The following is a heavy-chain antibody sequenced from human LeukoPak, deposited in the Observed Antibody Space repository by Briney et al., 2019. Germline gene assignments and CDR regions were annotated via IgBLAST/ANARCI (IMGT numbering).Heavy chain of an antibody. CDR1: GFTFSSYE. CDR3: ARDLLCGGASCYEPDTFDI. Sequence: GGSLRLSCAASGFTFSSYELNWVRQAPGKGPEWISYISSGGGTIYYADSVKGRFTISRDDARNSLYLQMKSLRAEDTAVYYCARDLLCGGASCYEPDTFDIWGQGTMVTVSS. D-gene: IGHD2-21*01. CDR2: ISSGGGTI. V-gene: IGHV3-48*03. J-gene: IGHJ3*02.